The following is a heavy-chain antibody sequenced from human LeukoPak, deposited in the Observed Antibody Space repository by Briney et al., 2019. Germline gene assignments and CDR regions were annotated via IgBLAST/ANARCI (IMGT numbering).Heavy chain of an antibody. J-gene: IGHJ6*02. CDR3: ARSRYNWNDQINYYYYGMDV. CDR2: ISYDGSNK. CDR1: GFTFSSYA. Sequence: GGSLRLSCAASGFTFSSYAMHWVRQAPGKGLEWVAVISYDGSNKYYADSVKGRFTISRDNSKNTLYLQMNSLRAEDTAVYYRARSRYNWNDQINYYYYGMDVWGQGTTVTVSS. V-gene: IGHV3-30-3*01. D-gene: IGHD1-1*01.